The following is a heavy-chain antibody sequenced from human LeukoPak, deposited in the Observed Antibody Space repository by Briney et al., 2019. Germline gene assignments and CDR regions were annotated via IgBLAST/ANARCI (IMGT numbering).Heavy chain of an antibody. CDR2: INPNSGGT. CDR1: GYTFTGYY. D-gene: IGHD6-13*01. Sequence: ASVKVSCKASGYTFTGYYMHWVRQAPGQGLEWMGWINPNSGGTNYAQKFQGWVTMTRDMSISTAYMELSRLRSDDTAVYYCARGPPAYSSSWYYFDYWGQGTLVTVSS. V-gene: IGHV1-2*04. CDR3: ARGPPAYSSSWYYFDY. J-gene: IGHJ4*02.